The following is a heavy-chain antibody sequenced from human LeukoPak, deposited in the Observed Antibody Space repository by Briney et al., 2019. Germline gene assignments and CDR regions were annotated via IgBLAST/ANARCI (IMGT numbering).Heavy chain of an antibody. Sequence: ESGPTLVNPTQTLTLTCTFSGSSLSTSGVGVGWIRQPPGKALEWLALIYWDDDKRYSPSLKSRLTITKDTSKNQVVLTMTNMDPVDTATYYCAHRRDSSSWYGDNWFDPWGQGTLVTVSS. D-gene: IGHD6-13*01. V-gene: IGHV2-5*02. J-gene: IGHJ5*02. CDR3: AHRRDSSSWYGDNWFDP. CDR1: GSSLSTSGVG. CDR2: IYWDDDK.